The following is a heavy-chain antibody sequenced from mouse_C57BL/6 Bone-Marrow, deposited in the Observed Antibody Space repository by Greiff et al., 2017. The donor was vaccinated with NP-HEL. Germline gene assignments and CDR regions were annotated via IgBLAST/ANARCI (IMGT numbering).Heavy chain of an antibody. CDR2: IYPGSGST. CDR3: ARKDYGSGYDYFDY. D-gene: IGHD1-1*01. CDR1: GYTFTSYW. Sequence: QVQLKQPGAELVKPGASVKMSCKASGYTFTSYWITWVKQRPGQGLEWIGDIYPGSGSTHYNEKLKSKATLTVDTSSSTAYMQLRSLTSEDSAGYYCARKDYGSGYDYFDYWGQGTPLTVSA. J-gene: IGHJ2*01. V-gene: IGHV1-55*01.